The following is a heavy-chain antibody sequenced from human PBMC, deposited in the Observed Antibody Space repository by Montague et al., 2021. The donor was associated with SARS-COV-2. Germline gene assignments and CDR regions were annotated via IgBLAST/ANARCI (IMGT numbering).Heavy chain of an antibody. CDR3: ARTYYDILPNLYYFDY. Sequence: LALVKPTQTLTLTCTFSGFSLSTSGICVSWIRQPPGKALEWLALXDWDDDKYYSTSLKTRLTISKDTSKNQVVLTMTNMDPVDTATYYCARTYYDILPNLYYFDYWGQGTLVTVSS. D-gene: IGHD3-9*01. CDR2: XDWDDDK. J-gene: IGHJ4*02. V-gene: IGHV2-70*01. CDR1: GFSLSTSGIC.